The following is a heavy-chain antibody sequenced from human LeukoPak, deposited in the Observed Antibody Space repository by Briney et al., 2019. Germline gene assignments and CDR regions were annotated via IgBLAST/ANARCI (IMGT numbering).Heavy chain of an antibody. J-gene: IGHJ4*02. D-gene: IGHD3-16*02. CDR1: GFIFSSYE. Sequence: GGSPRLSCAASGFIFSSYEMNWVRQAPGKGLEWVSYISSSGSTIYYADSVKGRFTISRDNAKNSLYLQMNSLRAEDTTVYYCASGITFGGVIARYWGQGTLVTVSS. CDR3: ASGITFGGVIARY. CDR2: ISSSGSTI. V-gene: IGHV3-48*03.